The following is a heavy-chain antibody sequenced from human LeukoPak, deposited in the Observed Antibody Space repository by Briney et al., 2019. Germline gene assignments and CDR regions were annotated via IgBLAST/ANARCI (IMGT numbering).Heavy chain of an antibody. Sequence: PGGSLRLSCAASGFTFRSYDMHWVRQTPGRGLEWVSAIGIAGDTHYPDSVKGRFTISRENAKNSMYPQMNSLKDGDTAVYYCVRGGIQVSGIDAFDIWGQGTMVTVSS. CDR3: VRGGIQVSGIDAFDI. CDR2: IGIAGDT. D-gene: IGHD5/OR15-5a*01. J-gene: IGHJ3*02. V-gene: IGHV3-13*01. CDR1: GFTFRSYD.